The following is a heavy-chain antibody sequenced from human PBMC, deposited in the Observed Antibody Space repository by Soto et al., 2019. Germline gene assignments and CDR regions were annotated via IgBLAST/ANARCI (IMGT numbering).Heavy chain of an antibody. CDR1: GFTFSANA. CDR2: IAYDGTIK. J-gene: IGHJ4*02. Sequence: QEQLVEPGGDVVQPGRSLTLSCAASGFTFSANAMHWVRQAPGKGLEWVAVIAYDGTIKIYRDSVKGRFTISRDDSKSTLYLQMNSLRPEDTAVYYCARDKIRGAPDYLDSWGQGTLVTVSS. D-gene: IGHD1-26*01. V-gene: IGHV3-30-3*01. CDR3: ARDKIRGAPDYLDS.